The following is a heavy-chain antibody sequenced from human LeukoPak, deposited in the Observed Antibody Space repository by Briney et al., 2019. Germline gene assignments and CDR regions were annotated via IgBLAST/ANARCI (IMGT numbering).Heavy chain of an antibody. CDR2: IYTSGST. CDR1: GGSISSGSYY. J-gene: IGHJ6*02. Sequence: PSETLSLTCTVSGGSISSGSYYWSWIRQPAGKGLEWIGRIYTSGSTNYNPSLKSRVTISVDTSKNQFSLKLSSVIAADTAVYYCARSIYIVVVPAAAYYYGMDVWGQGTTVTVSS. D-gene: IGHD2-2*01. V-gene: IGHV4-61*02. CDR3: ARSIYIVVVPAAAYYYGMDV.